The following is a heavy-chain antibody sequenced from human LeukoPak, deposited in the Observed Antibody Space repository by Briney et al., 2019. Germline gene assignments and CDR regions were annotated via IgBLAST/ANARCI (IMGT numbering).Heavy chain of an antibody. D-gene: IGHD6-13*01. J-gene: IGHJ4*02. CDR3: ASGYSSSHYRYYFDY. Sequence: GGSLRLSCAASGFTYSSYAMSWVRQAPGKGLEWVSYITSSSSTIYYADSVKGRFTISRDNAKNSLYLQMNSLRDEDTAVYNCASGYSSSHYRYYFDYWGQGTLVTVSS. CDR2: ITSSSSTI. V-gene: IGHV3-48*02. CDR1: GFTYSSYA.